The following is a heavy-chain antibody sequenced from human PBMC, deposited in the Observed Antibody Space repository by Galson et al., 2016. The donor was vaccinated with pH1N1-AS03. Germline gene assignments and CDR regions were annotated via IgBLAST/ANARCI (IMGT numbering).Heavy chain of an antibody. V-gene: IGHV3-7*01. CDR2: IKQDGSEK. CDR1: GFTFNRSW. Sequence: SLRLSCAASGFTFNRSWMNWVRQAPGKGLEWVANIKQDGSEKYYVDSVKGRFTISRDNAKNSLYLQMNSLRAEDTAVYYCARDYIVGATRGAGTFDVWGHGTMVTVSS. CDR3: ARDYIVGATRGAGTFDV. J-gene: IGHJ3*01. D-gene: IGHD1-26*01.